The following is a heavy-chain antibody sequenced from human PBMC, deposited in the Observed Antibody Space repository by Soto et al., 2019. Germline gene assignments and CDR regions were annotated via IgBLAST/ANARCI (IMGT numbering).Heavy chain of an antibody. J-gene: IGHJ6*02. D-gene: IGHD4-17*01. V-gene: IGHV3-30-3*01. Sequence: QVQLVESGGGVVQPGRSLRLSCAASGFTFSSYAMHWVRQAPGKGLEWVAVISYDGSNKYYADSVKGRFTISRDNSKKTQYLQMNSLRAEDAHVYYGADAFRYGDYGDNYYGMEVWGQGTKVSESS. CDR2: ISYDGSNK. CDR1: GFTFSSYA. CDR3: ADAFRYGDYGDNYYGMEV.